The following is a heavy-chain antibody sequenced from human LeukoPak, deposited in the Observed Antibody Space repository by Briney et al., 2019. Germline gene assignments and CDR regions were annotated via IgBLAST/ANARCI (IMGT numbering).Heavy chain of an antibody. Sequence: PGGSLRLSCAASGFTFSSYGMHWVRQAPGKGLEWVSAISGSGGSTYYADSVKGRFTISRDNSKNTLYLQMNSLRAEDTAVYYCAKVKRAFVVVPAASYYFDYWGQGTLVTVSS. CDR2: ISGSGGST. V-gene: IGHV3-23*01. CDR3: AKVKRAFVVVPAASYYFDY. CDR1: GFTFSSYG. J-gene: IGHJ4*02. D-gene: IGHD2-2*01.